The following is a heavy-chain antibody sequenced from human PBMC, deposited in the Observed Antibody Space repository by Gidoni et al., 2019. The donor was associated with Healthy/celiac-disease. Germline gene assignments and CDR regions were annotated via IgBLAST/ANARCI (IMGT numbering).Heavy chain of an antibody. CDR2: ISSSSSTI. J-gene: IGHJ2*01. CDR1: GFTCSTYS. V-gene: IGHV3-48*01. D-gene: IGHD1-26*01. CDR3: ARDSATYSGSTYWYFDL. Sequence: EVQLVDSGGGLVQPGGSLKLSCAASGFTCSTYSMSWVRQAPGKGLEWVSYISSSSSTIYYAASVKGRFTISRDNAKNSLYLQMNSLRAEDTAVYYCARDSATYSGSTYWYFDLWGRGTLVTVSS.